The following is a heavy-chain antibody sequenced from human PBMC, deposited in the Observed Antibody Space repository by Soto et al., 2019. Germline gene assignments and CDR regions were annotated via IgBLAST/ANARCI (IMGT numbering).Heavy chain of an antibody. CDR3: ASRHDSFYYGMDV. CDR1: GGTFSSYT. D-gene: IGHD3-3*01. V-gene: IGHV1-69*02. J-gene: IGHJ6*02. Sequence: QVQLVQSGAEVKKPGSSVKVSCKASGGTFSSYTISWVRQAPGQGLEWMGRIIPILGIANYAQKFQGRGTITADKSTSTAYMELSSLRSEDTAVYYCASRHDSFYYGMDVWGQGTTVTVSS. CDR2: IIPILGIA.